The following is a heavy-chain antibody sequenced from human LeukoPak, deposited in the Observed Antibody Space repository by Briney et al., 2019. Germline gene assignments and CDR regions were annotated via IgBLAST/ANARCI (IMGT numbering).Heavy chain of an antibody. CDR2: IWIDGTT. CDR3: ARGGEGIAAAGTLLVYFDY. CDR1: GFTVSTSY. J-gene: IGHJ4*02. V-gene: IGHV3-66*02. Sequence: GGSLRLSCVVSGFTVSTSYMAWVRQAPGKGLECVSLIWIDGTTHYADSVKGRFTISGDNSKNTLYLQMNSLRPEDTAVYYCARGGEGIAAAGTLLVYFDYWGQGTLVTVSS. D-gene: IGHD6-13*01.